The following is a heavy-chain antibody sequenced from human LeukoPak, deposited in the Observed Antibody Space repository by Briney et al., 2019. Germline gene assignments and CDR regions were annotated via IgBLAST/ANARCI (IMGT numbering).Heavy chain of an antibody. V-gene: IGHV3-21*01. CDR3: ARDKVAGTIFDY. D-gene: IGHD6-19*01. CDR1: GFTFSSYS. CDR2: ISSSSSYI. J-gene: IGHJ4*02. Sequence: GGSLRLSCAASGFTFSSYSMNWVRQAPGKGLEWVSSISSSSSYIYYADSVKGRFTISRDNAKNSLYLQMNSLRAEDTAVYYCARDKVAGTIFDYWGQGTLVTVSS.